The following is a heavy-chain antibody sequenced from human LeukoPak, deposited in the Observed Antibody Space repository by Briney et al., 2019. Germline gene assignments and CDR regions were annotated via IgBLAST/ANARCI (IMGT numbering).Heavy chain of an antibody. V-gene: IGHV3-30-3*01. CDR1: GFTFSSYA. D-gene: IGHD4-17*01. J-gene: IGHJ4*02. CDR2: ISYDGSNK. CDR3: ARGKIGYYYGDYDGY. Sequence: GGSLRLSCAASGFTFSSYAMHWVRQAPGKGLEWVAVISYDGSNKYYADSVKGRFTISRDNSKNTLYLQMNSLRAEDTAVYYCARGKIGYYYGDYDGYWGQGTLVTVSS.